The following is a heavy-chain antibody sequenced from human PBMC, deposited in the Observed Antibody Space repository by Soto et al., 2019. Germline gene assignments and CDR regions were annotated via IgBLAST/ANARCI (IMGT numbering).Heavy chain of an antibody. CDR1: GDSIKNYF. CDR2: FYHSGTT. Sequence: SETLSLTCTVSGDSIKNYFWIRVRQPPGKGLEWIGHFYHSGTTNYSPALKSRVTISIDQSKNQFSLRLNSVTAADTAVYFCARDPGYCTNGVCPIFDFWGQGIPVTVS. CDR3: ARDPGYCTNGVCPIFDF. J-gene: IGHJ4*02. D-gene: IGHD2-8*01. V-gene: IGHV4-59*01.